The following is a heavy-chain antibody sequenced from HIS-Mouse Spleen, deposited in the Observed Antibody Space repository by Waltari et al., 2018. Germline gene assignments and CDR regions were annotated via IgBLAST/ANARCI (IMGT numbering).Heavy chain of an antibody. J-gene: IGHJ2*01. CDR2: IYYSGST. V-gene: IGHV4-39*07. CDR1: GGSIISSIYY. Sequence: QLQLQESGPGLVKPSETLSLPCPVSGGSIISSIYYWGWIRQPPGKGLEWIGSIYYSGSTYYNPSLKSRVTISVDTSKNQFSLKLSSVTAADTAVYYCAREIPYSSSWYDWYFDLWGRGTLVTVSS. D-gene: IGHD6-13*01. CDR3: AREIPYSSSWYDWYFDL.